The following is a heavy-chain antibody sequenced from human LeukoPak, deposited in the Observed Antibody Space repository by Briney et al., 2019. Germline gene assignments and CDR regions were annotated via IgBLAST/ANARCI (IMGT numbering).Heavy chain of an antibody. Sequence: PSETLSLTCTVSGGSISSYYWSWIRQPPGKGLEWIGYIYYSGSTNYNPSLKSRVTISVDTSKNQFSLKLSSVTAADTAVYYCARERDYYDSSGYYNVWFDPWGQGTLVTVSS. D-gene: IGHD3-22*01. J-gene: IGHJ5*02. CDR1: GGSISSYY. CDR3: ARERDYYDSSGYYNVWFDP. CDR2: IYYSGST. V-gene: IGHV4-59*12.